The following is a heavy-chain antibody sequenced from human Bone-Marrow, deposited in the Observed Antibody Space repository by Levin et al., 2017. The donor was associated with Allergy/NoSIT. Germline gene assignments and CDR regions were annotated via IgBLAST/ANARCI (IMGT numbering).Heavy chain of an antibody. Sequence: PGGSLRLSCAASGFTFSDYYMSWIRQAPGKGLEWVSYISSSSSYTNYADSVKGRFTISRDNAKNSLYLQMHSLRAEDTAVYYCARMGIAVAHAFDIWGQGTMVTVSS. J-gene: IGHJ3*02. CDR3: ARMGIAVAHAFDI. D-gene: IGHD6-19*01. CDR2: ISSSSSYT. CDR1: GFTFSDYY. V-gene: IGHV3-11*03.